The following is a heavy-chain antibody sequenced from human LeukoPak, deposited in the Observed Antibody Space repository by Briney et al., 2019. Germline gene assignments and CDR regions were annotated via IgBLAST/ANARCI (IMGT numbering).Heavy chain of an antibody. J-gene: IGHJ5*02. CDR2: IYYSGST. Sequence: PSETLSLTCTVSGGSISSSSYYWGWIRQPPGKGLEWIGSIYYSGSTYYNPSLKSRVTISVDTSKNQFSLKLSSVTAADTAVYYCARDRLASLQWRTRGSWFDPWGQGTLVTVSS. CDR3: ARDRLASLQWRTRGSWFDP. D-gene: IGHD6-19*01. V-gene: IGHV4-39*07. CDR1: GGSISSSSYY.